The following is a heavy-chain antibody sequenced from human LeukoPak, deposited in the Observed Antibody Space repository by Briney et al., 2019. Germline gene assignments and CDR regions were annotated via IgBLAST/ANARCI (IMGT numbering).Heavy chain of an antibody. Sequence: GGSLRLSCAASGFTFSSYWMHWVRQVPGKGLLWVARIKTDGTSTNYADSVKGRFTISRDNAKNTLYLQMNSLRAEDTAVYYCARDENIQLWLPDYYYYMDVWGKGTTVTVSS. CDR2: IKTDGTST. CDR3: ARDENIQLWLPDYYYYMDV. V-gene: IGHV3-74*01. J-gene: IGHJ6*03. CDR1: GFTFSSYW. D-gene: IGHD5-18*01.